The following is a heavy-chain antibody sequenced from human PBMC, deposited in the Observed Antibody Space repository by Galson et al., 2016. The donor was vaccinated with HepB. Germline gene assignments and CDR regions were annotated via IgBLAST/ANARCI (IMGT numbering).Heavy chain of an antibody. CDR3: ARDLVEESDYYSRYVAVYQFHGMDV. Sequence: SLRLSCAASGFIFSSYAMHWVRQAPGKGLEWVAVIWFDGSNHYYADSVRGRFTISRDNSKNTLYLQRNSLRAKDTAVYYCARDLVEESDYYSRYVAVYQFHGMDVWGQGTTVTVSS. CDR1: GFIFSSYA. CDR2: IWFDGSNH. V-gene: IGHV3-33*01. D-gene: IGHD3-22*01. J-gene: IGHJ6*02.